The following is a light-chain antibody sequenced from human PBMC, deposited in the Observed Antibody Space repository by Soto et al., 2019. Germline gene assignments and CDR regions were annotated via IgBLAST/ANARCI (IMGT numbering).Light chain of an antibody. CDR1: QSVSSNY. J-gene: IGKJ1*01. V-gene: IGKV3-20*01. CDR2: GAS. CDR3: XXXXXSSWT. Sequence: EIVLTQSPGTLSLSPGETATLSCRTSQSVSSNYLAWYQQKPGQAPRLLIYGASSRATGIPDRFSGSGSATDFTLTISRLXXXXXXXXXXXXXXXSSWTFGQGTKVEIK.